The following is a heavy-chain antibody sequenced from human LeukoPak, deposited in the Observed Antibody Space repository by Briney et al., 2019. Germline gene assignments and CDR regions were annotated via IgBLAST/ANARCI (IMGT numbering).Heavy chain of an antibody. Sequence: GASVKVSCKASGGTFGSYAISWVRQAPGQGLEWMGRIIPILGIANYAQKFQGRVTITADKSTSTAYMELSSLRSEDTAVYYCARDSLCGDCYSEFDYWGQGTLVTVSS. CDR3: ARDSLCGDCYSEFDY. D-gene: IGHD2-21*02. CDR2: IIPILGIA. CDR1: GGTFGSYA. J-gene: IGHJ4*02. V-gene: IGHV1-69*04.